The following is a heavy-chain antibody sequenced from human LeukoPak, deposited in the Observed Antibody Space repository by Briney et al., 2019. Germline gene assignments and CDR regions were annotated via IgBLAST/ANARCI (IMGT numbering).Heavy chain of an antibody. J-gene: IGHJ4*02. V-gene: IGHV3-23*01. CDR2: ISESDGST. CDR1: GFTFTTSV. Sequence: GGSLRLSCAASGFTFTTSVMTWVRQAPGKGLEWVSAISESDGSTFYADSVKGRFTVSRDNSQNTLYLEMNSLTAEDTAVYFCAKRSPAYYFDYWGRGILVTVSS. CDR3: AKRSPAYYFDY. D-gene: IGHD1-26*01.